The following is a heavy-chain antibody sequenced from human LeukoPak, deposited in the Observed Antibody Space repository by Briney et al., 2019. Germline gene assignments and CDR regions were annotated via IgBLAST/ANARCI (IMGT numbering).Heavy chain of an antibody. D-gene: IGHD3-10*01. J-gene: IGHJ4*02. V-gene: IGHV3-23*01. CDR2: ISGRGGST. CDR1: GFTFSSYA. Sequence: PGGFLRLSCAASGFTFSSYAMSWVRQAPGKGLEWVSAISGRGGSTYYADSVKGRFTISRDNSKNTLYLQMNSLRAEDTAVYYCAKAADVLLWFGEPGGYYFDYWGQGTLVTVSS. CDR3: AKAADVLLWFGEPGGYYFDY.